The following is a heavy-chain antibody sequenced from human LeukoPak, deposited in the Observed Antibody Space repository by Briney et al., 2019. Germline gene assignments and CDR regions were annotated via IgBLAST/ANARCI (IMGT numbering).Heavy chain of an antibody. J-gene: IGHJ4*02. Sequence: GASVKVSCKASGYTFTSYGISWVRQAPGEGLECMGWISAYNGNTNYAQKLQGRVTITTDTSTSTAYMELRSLRSDDTAVYYCARDFESRSVTAGPPRVMAFDYWGQGTLVTVSS. CDR2: ISAYNGNT. CDR1: GYTFTSYG. V-gene: IGHV1-18*01. CDR3: ARDFESRSVTAGPPRVMAFDY. D-gene: IGHD6-19*01.